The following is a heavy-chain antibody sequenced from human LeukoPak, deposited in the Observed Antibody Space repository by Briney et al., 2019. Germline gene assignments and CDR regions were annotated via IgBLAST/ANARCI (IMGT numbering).Heavy chain of an antibody. V-gene: IGHV2-70*11. CDR3: TRENNYGYDY. D-gene: IGHD5-18*01. Sequence: SGPTLVNPTQPLTLTCTFSGFSLSTSGMCVSWIRQPPGKALEWLARIDWDGGKYYSTSLKTRLAISKDTSKNQVVLTVTNMDPVDTATYYCTRENNYGYDYWGQGTLVTVSS. CDR2: IDWDGGK. J-gene: IGHJ4*02. CDR1: GFSLSTSGMC.